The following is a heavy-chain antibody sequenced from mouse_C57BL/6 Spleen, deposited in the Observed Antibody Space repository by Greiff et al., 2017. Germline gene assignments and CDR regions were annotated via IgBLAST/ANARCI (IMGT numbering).Heavy chain of an antibody. CDR3: ARGGSSSWFAY. D-gene: IGHD1-1*01. CDR2: ISYDGSN. CDR1: GYSITSGYY. V-gene: IGHV3-6*01. Sequence: DVQLQESGPGLVKPSQSLSLTCSVTGYSITSGYYWNWIRQFPGNKLEWMGYISYDGSNNYNPSLKNRISITRDPSKNQFFLKLNSVTTEDTATYYCARGGSSSWFAYWGQGTLVTVSA. J-gene: IGHJ3*01.